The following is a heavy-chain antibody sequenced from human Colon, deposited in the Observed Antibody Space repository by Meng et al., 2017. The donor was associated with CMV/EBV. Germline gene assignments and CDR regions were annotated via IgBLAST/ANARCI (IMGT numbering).Heavy chain of an antibody. D-gene: IGHD4-17*01. V-gene: IGHV4-61*02. CDR2: TYTSGST. J-gene: IGHJ4*02. CDR1: GGSISIGSHY. Sequence: QVQLQESGPGLVKPSQTLSLTCTVSGGSISIGSHYWNWIRQPAGKGLEWIGRTYTSGSTDYNPSLRGRATISIDTSTNQFSLKVSSVTAADTAVYYCARGTDYGDYYSWGQGTLVTVSS. CDR3: ARGTDYGDYYS.